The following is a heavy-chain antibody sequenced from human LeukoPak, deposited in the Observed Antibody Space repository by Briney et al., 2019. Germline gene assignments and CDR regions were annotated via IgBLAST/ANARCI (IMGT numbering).Heavy chain of an antibody. D-gene: IGHD4-17*01. J-gene: IGHJ6*04. CDR1: GGSISSYY. CDR3: ARGDGDYDYYYYYGMDV. Sequence: SETLSLTCTVSGGSISSYYWSWIRQPPGKGLEWIGDIYYSGSTNYNPSLKSRVTISVDTSKNQFSLKLSSVTAADTAVYYCARGDGDYDYYYYYGMDVWGKGTTATVSS. CDR2: IYYSGST. V-gene: IGHV4-59*01.